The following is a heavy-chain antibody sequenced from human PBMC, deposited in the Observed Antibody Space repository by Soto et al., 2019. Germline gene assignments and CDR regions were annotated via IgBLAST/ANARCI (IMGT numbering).Heavy chain of an antibody. CDR2: IYYSGST. CDR1: GGSISSGGYY. D-gene: IGHD3-10*01. J-gene: IGHJ4*02. CDR3: ARARVTMVRGVDEIDY. Sequence: QVQLQESGPGLVKPSQTLSLTCTVSGGSISSGGYYWSWIRQHPGKGLEWIGYIYYSGSTYYNPSLKSRVTISVDTSKNQFSLKLSSVTAADTAVYYCARARVTMVRGVDEIDYWGQGTLVTVSS. V-gene: IGHV4-31*03.